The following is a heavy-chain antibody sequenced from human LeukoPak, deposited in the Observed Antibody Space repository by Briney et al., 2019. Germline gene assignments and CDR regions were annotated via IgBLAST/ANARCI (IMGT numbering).Heavy chain of an antibody. D-gene: IGHD3-22*01. Sequence: PGGSLRLSCAASGFTFSSYAMSWVRQAPGKGLEWVSAISGSGGSTYYADSVKGRFTISRDNSKNTLYLQMNSLRAEDTAVYYCAKSNYYYDSSGYSTHWGQGTLVTVSS. CDR2: ISGSGGST. CDR1: GFTFSSYA. CDR3: AKSNYYYDSSGYSTH. V-gene: IGHV3-23*01. J-gene: IGHJ4*02.